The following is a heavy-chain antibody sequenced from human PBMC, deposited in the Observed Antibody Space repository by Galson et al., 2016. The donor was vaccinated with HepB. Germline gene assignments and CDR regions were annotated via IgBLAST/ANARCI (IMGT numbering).Heavy chain of an antibody. Sequence: SLRLSCAASGFTFTNHAITWVRQAPGQGLEWVANINASGSSTYYADSVKGRFTLSRDKSKSTAYLQMNSLRAEDTAVYYCAKWGTDIVNHYNIDVWGKGTTVTVSS. CDR2: INASGSST. CDR3: AKWGTDIVNHYNIDV. D-gene: IGHD3-16*01. V-gene: IGHV3-23*01. J-gene: IGHJ6*03. CDR1: GFTFTNHA.